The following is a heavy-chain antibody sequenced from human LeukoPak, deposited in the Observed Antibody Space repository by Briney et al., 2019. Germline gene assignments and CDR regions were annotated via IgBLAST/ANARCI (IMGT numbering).Heavy chain of an antibody. CDR1: GFTFSSYN. Sequence: GGSLRLSCAASGFTFSSYNMNWVRQAPGKGLEWVSYISSSSSTIYYADSVKGRFTISRDNAKNSLYLQMNSLRAEDTALYYCAKDLTTFYGSGALVLDPWGQGTLVTVSS. CDR3: AKDLTTFYGSGALVLDP. CDR2: ISSSSSTI. J-gene: IGHJ5*02. V-gene: IGHV3-48*04. D-gene: IGHD3-10*01.